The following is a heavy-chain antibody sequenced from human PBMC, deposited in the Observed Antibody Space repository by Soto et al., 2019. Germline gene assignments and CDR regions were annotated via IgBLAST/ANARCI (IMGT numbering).Heavy chain of an antibody. V-gene: IGHV4-59*01. CDR1: GDSMSGYY. J-gene: IGHJ4*02. CDR2: IYYTGST. Sequence: PSETLSLTCPVSGDSMSGYYWTWFRQPPGKGLEWIGYIYYTGSTKYNPSLKSRVTVSLDTSKNQFSLILNSLTAADTAVYYCARITRSPNSGYFDYWGQGALVTVSS. D-gene: IGHD7-27*01. CDR3: ARITRSPNSGYFDY.